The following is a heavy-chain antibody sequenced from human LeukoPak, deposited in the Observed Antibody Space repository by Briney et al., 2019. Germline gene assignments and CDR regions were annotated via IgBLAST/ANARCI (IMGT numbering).Heavy chain of an antibody. CDR2: ISRRGNT. Sequence: SETLSLTCAVYGGSFSGYYWSWIRQPPGKGLEWIGQISRRGNTNYNPSPKSRVTISVDTSKNQLSLKLSTVTAADTALYYCARHGEYYFDYWGQGTLVTVSS. CDR1: GGSFSGYY. CDR3: ARHGEYYFDY. J-gene: IGHJ4*02. D-gene: IGHD3-10*01. V-gene: IGHV4-34*01.